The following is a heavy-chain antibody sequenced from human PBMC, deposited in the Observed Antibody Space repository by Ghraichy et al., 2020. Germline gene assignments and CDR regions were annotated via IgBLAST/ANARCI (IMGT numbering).Heavy chain of an antibody. D-gene: IGHD3-10*01. CDR2: ISAYNGNT. CDR3: ARDPGGY. CDR1: GYTFTSYG. Sequence: ASVKVSCKASGYTFTSYGISWVRQAPGQGLEWMGWISAYNGNTNYAQKLQGRVTMTTDTSSTAYMELRSLRSDDTAVYYCARDPGGYWGQGTLVTVSS. V-gene: IGHV1-18*01. J-gene: IGHJ4*02.